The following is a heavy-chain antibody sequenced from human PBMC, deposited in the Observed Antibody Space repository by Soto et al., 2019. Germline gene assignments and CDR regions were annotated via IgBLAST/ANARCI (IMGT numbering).Heavy chain of an antibody. CDR1: GGSISSSNW. Sequence: PSETLSLTCAVSGGSISSSNWWSWVRQPPGKGLEWIGEIYHSGSTNYNPSLKSRVTISVDKSKNQFSLKPSSVTAADTAVYYCARLRNWSGGSCYSSGWFDPWGQGTLVTVSS. CDR3: ARLRNWSGGSCYSSGWFDP. CDR2: IYHSGST. D-gene: IGHD2-15*01. V-gene: IGHV4-4*02. J-gene: IGHJ5*02.